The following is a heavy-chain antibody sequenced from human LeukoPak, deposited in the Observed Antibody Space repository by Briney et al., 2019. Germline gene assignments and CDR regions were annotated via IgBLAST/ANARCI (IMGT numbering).Heavy chain of an antibody. D-gene: IGHD5-12*01. CDR2: INHSGST. CDR1: GGSFSGYY. Sequence: SETLSLTCAVYGGSFSGYYWSWIRQPPGKGLEWIGEINHSGSTNYNPSLKSRVTISVDTSKNQFSLKLSSVTAADTAVYYCARGHRGAYGDYWGQGTLVTASS. J-gene: IGHJ4*02. CDR3: ARGHRGAYGDY. V-gene: IGHV4-34*01.